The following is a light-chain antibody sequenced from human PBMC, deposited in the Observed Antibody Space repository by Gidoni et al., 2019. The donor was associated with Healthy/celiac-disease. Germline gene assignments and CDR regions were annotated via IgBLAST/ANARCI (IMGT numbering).Light chain of an antibody. J-gene: IGKJ4*01. V-gene: IGKV3-11*01. CDR2: DAS. CDR1: QSVSSY. Sequence: EIVLTQSPATLSLSPGERATLSCRASQSVSSYLAWYQQKPGQAPRLLIYDASTRATGIPARFSGSGSGTDFTLTISSLEPEDFAVYYCQQRSNWPLFXGXTKVEIK. CDR3: QQRSNWPL.